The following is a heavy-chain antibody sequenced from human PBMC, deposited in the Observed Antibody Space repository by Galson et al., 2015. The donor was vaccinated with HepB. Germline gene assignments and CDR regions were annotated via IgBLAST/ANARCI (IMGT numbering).Heavy chain of an antibody. Sequence: SVKVSCKASGYTFTSYAMNWVRQAPGQGLEWMGWINTNTGNPTYAQGFTGRFVFSLDTSVSTAYLQISSLKAEDTAVYYCARGHCSGGSCYDFFLRSAFDIWGQGTMVTVSS. CDR2: INTNTGNP. D-gene: IGHD2-15*01. CDR3: ARGHCSGGSCYDFFLRSAFDI. CDR1: GYTFTSYA. J-gene: IGHJ3*02. V-gene: IGHV7-4-1*02.